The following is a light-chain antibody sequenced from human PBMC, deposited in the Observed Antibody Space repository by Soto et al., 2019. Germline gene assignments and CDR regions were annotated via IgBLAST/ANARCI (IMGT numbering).Light chain of an antibody. J-gene: IGKJ5*01. CDR2: GAS. CDR3: QQYGGSPIT. CDR1: QSVTTR. Sequence: EIAMTQSPATPSVSPGERVTLYCTASQSVTTRLAWYQHKPGQAPTLLMSGASNRASGVPVRFSGSGSGTDFTLTITRLEPEDFALYYCQQYGGSPITFGLGTRLEIK. V-gene: IGKV3-20*01.